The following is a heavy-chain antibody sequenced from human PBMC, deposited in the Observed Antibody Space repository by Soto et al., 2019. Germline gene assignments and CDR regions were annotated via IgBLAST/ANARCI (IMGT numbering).Heavy chain of an antibody. Sequence: EVQLVESGGGLVQPGESLRLSCTASGITFSSYSMNWVRQAPGKGLEWLSYISSSKKTYADSVKGRFTISRDNAKNSVYQQMKSLRDEDTDVYYCVGEQDVHTPLDHGNDWGRGTRFTVSS. CDR3: VGEQDVHTPLDHGND. V-gene: IGHV3-48*02. CDR2: ISSSKKT. CDR1: GITFSSYS. D-gene: IGHD5-18*01. J-gene: IGHJ4*02.